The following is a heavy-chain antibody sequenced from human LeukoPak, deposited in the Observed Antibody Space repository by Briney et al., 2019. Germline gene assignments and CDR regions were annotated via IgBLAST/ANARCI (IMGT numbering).Heavy chain of an antibody. J-gene: IGHJ4*02. Sequence: GGSLRLSCAASGFTFSSYWMHWVRQAPGKGLVWVSHINSEGSSINYADSVKGRFTISRDNAKNTLYLQMNSLRAEDTAMYYCARDVYGSGSNWGQGTLVTVSS. V-gene: IGHV3-74*01. CDR1: GFTFSSYW. CDR2: INSEGSSI. D-gene: IGHD3-10*01. CDR3: ARDVYGSGSN.